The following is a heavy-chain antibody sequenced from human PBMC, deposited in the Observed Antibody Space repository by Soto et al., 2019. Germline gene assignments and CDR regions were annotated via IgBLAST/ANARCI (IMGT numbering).Heavy chain of an antibody. CDR1: GFTVTSNG. J-gene: IGHJ4*02. V-gene: IGHV3-23*01. CDR3: AKDRQYPRDYFYY. Sequence: EVKLLEPGGGLVQPGGSLRLSCGVSGFTVTSNGVSWVRQAPGKGLEWVSAISPNGQGIWYADSVKGRFTISRDISRNTVFLQMDSLRAEDTAVYYCAKDRQYPRDYFYYWGQGTLVTVSS. CDR2: ISPNGQGI. D-gene: IGHD4-4*01.